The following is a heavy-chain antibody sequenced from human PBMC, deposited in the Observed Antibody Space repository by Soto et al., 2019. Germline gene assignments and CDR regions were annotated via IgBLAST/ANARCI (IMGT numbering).Heavy chain of an antibody. CDR3: APHVSCSGGSCQYDAFAI. CDR2: ISSGSSTI. Sequence: PGGSLRLSCAASGFTFSSYSMNWVRQAPGKGLERVSYISSGSSTIFYADSVKGRFTISRDNAMNSLYLQMISLRAEDTAAYYCAPHVSCSGGSCQYDAFAIRGQGTMVT. CDR1: GFTFSSYS. D-gene: IGHD2-15*01. V-gene: IGHV3-48*01. J-gene: IGHJ3*02.